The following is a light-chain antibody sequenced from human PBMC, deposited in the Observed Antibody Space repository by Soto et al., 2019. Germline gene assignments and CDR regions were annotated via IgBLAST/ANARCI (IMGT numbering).Light chain of an antibody. CDR2: DFS. Sequence: QSALTQPASVSGSPGQSITISFTGNNNDVFFFIYFSCFRQHPGKAPNFVIFDFSNWPSGFSSCFSGSKSGNTASLTFFGFQAEDEADYYCSSYTSSSTLRYVFGTGTKVTVL. V-gene: IGLV2-14*01. CDR1: NNDVFFFIY. CDR3: SSYTSSSTLRYV. J-gene: IGLJ1*01.